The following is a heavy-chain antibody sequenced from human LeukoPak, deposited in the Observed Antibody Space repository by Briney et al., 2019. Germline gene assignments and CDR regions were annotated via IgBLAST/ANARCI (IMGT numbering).Heavy chain of an antibody. J-gene: IGHJ5*02. CDR1: GGSISSHY. CDR2: IYYSGST. V-gene: IGHV4-59*11. D-gene: IGHD6-19*01. Sequence: PSETLSLTCTVSGGSISSHYWSWIRQPPGKGLEWIGYIYYSGSTNYNPSLKSRVTISVDTSKNQFSLKLSSVTAADTAVYYCARLWVGSGWQPNWFDPWGQGTLVTVSS. CDR3: ARLWVGSGWQPNWFDP.